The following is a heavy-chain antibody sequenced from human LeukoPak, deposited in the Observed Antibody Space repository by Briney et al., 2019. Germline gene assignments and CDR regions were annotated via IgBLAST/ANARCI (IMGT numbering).Heavy chain of an antibody. CDR2: IYYSGST. D-gene: IGHD5-24*01. V-gene: IGHV4-39*07. CDR3: AREFGRWLQLGWFDP. CDR1: GGSISSSSYY. J-gene: IGHJ5*02. Sequence: SETLSLTCTVSGGSISSSSYYWGWIRQPPGKGLEWIGSIYYSGSTYYNPSLKSRVTISVDTSKNQFSLKLSSVTAADTAVYYCAREFGRWLQLGWFDPWGQGTLVAVSS.